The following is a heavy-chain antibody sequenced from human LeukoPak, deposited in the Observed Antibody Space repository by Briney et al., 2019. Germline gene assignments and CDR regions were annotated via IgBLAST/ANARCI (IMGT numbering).Heavy chain of an antibody. CDR3: AKGMSGSSSFDY. CDR1: GFTFDDYA. Sequence: PGRSLRLSCAASGFTFDDYAMRWVRQAPGKGLEWASGISWNSGSIGYADSVKGRFTISRDNAKNSLYLQMNSLRAEDTALYYCAKGMSGSSSFDYWGQGTLVTVSS. D-gene: IGHD3-10*01. V-gene: IGHV3-9*01. J-gene: IGHJ4*02. CDR2: ISWNSGSI.